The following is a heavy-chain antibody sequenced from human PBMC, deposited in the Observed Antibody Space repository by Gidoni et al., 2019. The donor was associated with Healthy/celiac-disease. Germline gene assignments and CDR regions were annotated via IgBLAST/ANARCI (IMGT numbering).Heavy chain of an antibody. CDR1: GFTFSSYE. D-gene: IGHD3-9*01. CDR2: ISSSGSTI. V-gene: IGHV3-48*03. CDR3: ARGDYDILTGLFDY. J-gene: IGHJ4*02. Sequence: EVQLVESGGGLVQPGGSLRLSCAASGFTFSSYERNWVRQAPGKGLEWVSYISSSGSTIYYADSVKGRFTISRDNAKNSLYLQMNSLRAEDTAVYYCARGDYDILTGLFDYWGQGTLVTVSS.